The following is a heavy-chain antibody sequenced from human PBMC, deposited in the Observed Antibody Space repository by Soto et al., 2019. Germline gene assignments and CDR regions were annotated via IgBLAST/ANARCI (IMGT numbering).Heavy chain of an antibody. CDR2: ISSSSSYI. Sequence: EVQLVESGGGLVKPGGSLRLSCAASGFTFSSYSMNWVRQAPGKGLEWVSSISSSSSYIYYADSVKGRFTISRDNTKNALYLQMSSMRAEDKAVYYCARSPSMTTVSLDSWCQGTMVTVSS. J-gene: IGHJ4*02. V-gene: IGHV3-21*01. CDR3: ARSPSMTTVSLDS. D-gene: IGHD4-17*01. CDR1: GFTFSSYS.